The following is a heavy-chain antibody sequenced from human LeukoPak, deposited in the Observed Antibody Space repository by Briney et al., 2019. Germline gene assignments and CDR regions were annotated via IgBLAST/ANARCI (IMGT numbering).Heavy chain of an antibody. V-gene: IGHV1-69*13. CDR3: ARCSTVAYYFDY. CDR2: IIPIFGTA. J-gene: IGHJ4*02. D-gene: IGHD2-2*01. Sequence: SVKVSCKASGGTFSSYAISWVRQAPGQGLEWMGGIIPIFGTANYAQKFQGRVTITADESTSTAYMELSSLRSEGTAVCYCARCSTVAYYFDYWGQGTLVTVSS. CDR1: GGTFSSYA.